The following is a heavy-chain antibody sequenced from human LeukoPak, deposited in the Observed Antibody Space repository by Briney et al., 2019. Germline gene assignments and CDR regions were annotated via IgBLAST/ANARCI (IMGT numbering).Heavy chain of an antibody. V-gene: IGHV4-30-2*01. J-gene: IGHJ4*02. Sequence: SQTLSLTCTVSGXSISSGGYYWSWIRQHPGKGLEWIGYIYHSGSTYYNPSLKSRVTISVDRSKNQFSLKLSSVTAADTAVYYCARYFDWEYYFDYWGQGTLVTVSS. CDR2: IYHSGST. CDR3: ARYFDWEYYFDY. D-gene: IGHD3-9*01. CDR1: GXSISSGGYY.